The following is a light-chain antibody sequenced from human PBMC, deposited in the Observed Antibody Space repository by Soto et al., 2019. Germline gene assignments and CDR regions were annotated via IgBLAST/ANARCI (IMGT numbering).Light chain of an antibody. J-gene: IGKJ3*01. CDR2: AAS. Sequence: EIVLTQSPGTLSLSPGERATLSCRASQSLSTNSLAWYQQKPGQTPRLLIYAASTRDTDIPDRFNGSGSGTDFALTISRLEPEDFALYYCQQYDASPLPLGPGNTVDIK. V-gene: IGKV3-20*01. CDR3: QQYDASPLP. CDR1: QSLSTNS.